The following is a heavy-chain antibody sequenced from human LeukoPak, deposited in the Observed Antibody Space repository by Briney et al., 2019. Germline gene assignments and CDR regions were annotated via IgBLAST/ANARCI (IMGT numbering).Heavy chain of an antibody. J-gene: IGHJ3*02. D-gene: IGHD1-26*01. Sequence: GGSLRLSCAASGFTFSSYSMNWVRQAPGKGLEWVSYISSSSSTIYYADSVKGRFTISRDNAKNSLYLQMNSLRAEDTAVYYCAREASIVGARGAFDIWGQGTMVTVSS. CDR1: GFTFSSYS. CDR3: AREASIVGARGAFDI. V-gene: IGHV3-48*01. CDR2: ISSSSSTI.